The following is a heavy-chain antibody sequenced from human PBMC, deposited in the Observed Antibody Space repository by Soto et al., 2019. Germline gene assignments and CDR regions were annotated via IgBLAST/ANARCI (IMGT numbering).Heavy chain of an antibody. J-gene: IGHJ4*02. CDR1: GFTFSFYS. CDR2: ISSTSNTI. CDR3: ARDRGCSGGICYRDLCY. Sequence: GGSLRLSCAASGFTFSFYSMTWVRQAPGKGLEWVSYISSTSNTIYYADSVKGRFTISRDNAKNSLYLHMNSLSAEDTAVYYCARDRGCSGGICYRDLCYWGQGTLVTVSS. D-gene: IGHD2-15*01. V-gene: IGHV3-48*01.